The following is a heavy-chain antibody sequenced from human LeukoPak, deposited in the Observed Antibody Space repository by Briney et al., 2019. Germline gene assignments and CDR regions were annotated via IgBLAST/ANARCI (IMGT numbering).Heavy chain of an antibody. CDR3: ARDGIAVAGNFVFRLNDAFDI. V-gene: IGHV3-21*01. D-gene: IGHD6-19*01. CDR1: GFTFSSYS. CDR2: ISSSSSYI. J-gene: IGHJ3*02. Sequence: GGSLRLSCAASGFTFSSYSMNWVRQAPGKGLEWVSSISSSSSYIYYADSVKGRFTISRDNAKNSLYLQMNSLRAEDTAVYYCARDGIAVAGNFVFRLNDAFDIWGQGTMVTVSS.